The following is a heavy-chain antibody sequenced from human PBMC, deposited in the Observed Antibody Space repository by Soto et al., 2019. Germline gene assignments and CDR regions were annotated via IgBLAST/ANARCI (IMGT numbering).Heavy chain of an antibody. CDR3: ASLSEELDNFDY. CDR1: GGSISSGGYY. V-gene: IGHV4-31*03. Sequence: SETLSLTCTVSGGSISSGGYYWSWIRQHPGKGLEWIGYIYYSGSTYYNPSPKSRVTISVDTSKNQFSLKLSSVTAADTAVYYCASLSEELDNFDYWGQGTLVTVSS. CDR2: IYYSGST. J-gene: IGHJ4*02. D-gene: IGHD1-1*01.